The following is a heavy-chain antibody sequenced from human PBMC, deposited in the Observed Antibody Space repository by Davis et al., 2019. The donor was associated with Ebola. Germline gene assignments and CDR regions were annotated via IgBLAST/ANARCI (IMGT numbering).Heavy chain of an antibody. CDR1: GFTFSDYY. V-gene: IGHV3-11*04. D-gene: IGHD6-19*01. CDR3: ARTGYSSGWYPGWFDP. Sequence: GGSLRLSCAASGFTFSDYYMSWIRQAPGKGLEWVSYISSSGSTIYYADSVKGRFTISSDNAKNSLYLQMNSLRDEDTAVYYCARTGYSSGWYPGWFDPWGQGTLVTVSS. CDR2: ISSSGSTI. J-gene: IGHJ5*02.